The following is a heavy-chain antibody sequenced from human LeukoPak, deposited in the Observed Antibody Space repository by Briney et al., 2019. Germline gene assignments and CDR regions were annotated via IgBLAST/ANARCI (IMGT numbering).Heavy chain of an antibody. V-gene: IGHV1-2*02. CDR2: INPNSGGT. CDR1: GYTFTGYY. D-gene: IGHD3-10*01. J-gene: IGHJ6*03. CDR3: ARDLYGSGSYSYYYYYMDV. Sequence: ASVTVSCKASGYTFTGYYMHWVRQAPGQGLEWMGWINPNSGGTNYAQKFQGRVTMTRDTSISTAYMELSRLRSDDTAVYYCARDLYGSGSYSYYYYYMDVWGKGTTVTISS.